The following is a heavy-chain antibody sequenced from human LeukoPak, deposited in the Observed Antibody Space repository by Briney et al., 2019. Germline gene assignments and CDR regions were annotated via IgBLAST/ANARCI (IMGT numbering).Heavy chain of an antibody. V-gene: IGHV3-23*01. J-gene: IGHJ3*02. CDR3: AKNRWAARIIIDAFDI. D-gene: IGHD6-6*01. CDR2: ISGNGGST. Sequence: GGSLRLSCAASGFTFSSYAMSWVRQAPGKGLEWVSSISGNGGSTYYAVSVQGRFTIPRDNSKNTLYLQMNSLKVEGTAVYYCAKNRWAARIIIDAFDIWGQGTMVTVSS. CDR1: GFTFSSYA.